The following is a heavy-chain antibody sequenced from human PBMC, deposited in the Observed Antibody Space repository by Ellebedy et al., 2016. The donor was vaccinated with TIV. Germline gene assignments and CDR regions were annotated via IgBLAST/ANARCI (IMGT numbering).Heavy chain of an antibody. V-gene: IGHV3-21*01. Sequence: GESLKISCVASGFTFTDHSMSWVRQAPGRGLEWVSSISNTSASADYGDSVKCRFTVSRDNAKNSLYLQMNSLSSEDTAVYYCARDSTDYCDNDCYDYFDNWGQGTLVTVSS. CDR1: GFTFTDHS. CDR3: ARDSTDYCDNDCYDYFDN. D-gene: IGHD4-17*01. CDR2: ISNTSASA. J-gene: IGHJ4*02.